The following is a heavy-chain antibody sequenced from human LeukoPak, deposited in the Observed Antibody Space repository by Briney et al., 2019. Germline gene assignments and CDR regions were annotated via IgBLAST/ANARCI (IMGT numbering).Heavy chain of an antibody. CDR2: ISCDGSNK. J-gene: IGHJ4*02. D-gene: IGHD2-2*01. CDR3: ATQFLRFRTTPTLPFAS. Sequence: PGGSLRLSCAASGFTFSSYGMHWVRQAPGKGLEWVAVISCDGSNKYYADSVKGRFTISRDNSKNTLYLQMNSLRAADTAVSHPATQFLRFRTTPTLPFASWGQGPLVPVS. V-gene: IGHV3-30*03. CDR1: GFTFSSYG.